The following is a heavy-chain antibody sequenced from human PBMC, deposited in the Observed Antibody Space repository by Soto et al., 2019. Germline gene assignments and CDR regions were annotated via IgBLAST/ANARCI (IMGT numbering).Heavy chain of an antibody. Sequence: SVKASCKSSRFTFTCCSMHCARQSPGQGLEWMGIINPSGGSTSYAQKFQGRVTMTRDTSTSTVYMELSSLRSEDTAVYYCARDSSGRVLGYFDYWGQGTLVTVSS. CDR2: INPSGGST. CDR3: ARDSSGRVLGYFDY. CDR1: RFTFTCCS. V-gene: IGHV1-46*01. J-gene: IGHJ4*02. D-gene: IGHD6-19*01.